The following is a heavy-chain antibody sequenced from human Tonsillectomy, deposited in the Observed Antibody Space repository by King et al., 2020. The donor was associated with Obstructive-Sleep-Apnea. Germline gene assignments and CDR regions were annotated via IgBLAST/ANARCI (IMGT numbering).Heavy chain of an antibody. Sequence: VQLQQGGAGLLKPSETLSLTCAVYGGSFSGYYWSWIRQPPGKGLEWIGEINHSGSTNYNPSLKSRVTISVDTSKNQFSLKLSSVTAADTAVYYCARAGYSSSSIFDYWGQGTLVTVSS. CDR1: GGSFSGYY. CDR3: ARAGYSSSSIFDY. CDR2: INHSGST. J-gene: IGHJ4*02. V-gene: IGHV4-34*01. D-gene: IGHD6-13*01.